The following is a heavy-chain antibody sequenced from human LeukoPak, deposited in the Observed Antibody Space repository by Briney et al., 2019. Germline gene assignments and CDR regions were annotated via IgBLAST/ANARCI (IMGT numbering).Heavy chain of an antibody. D-gene: IGHD5/OR15-5a*01. CDR1: GFTVSSDY. V-gene: IGHV3-53*01. CDR2: INIGGST. CDR3: TRGGLSTVARPSVHDFDY. Sequence: GGSLRLSCAASGFTVSSDYMSWVRQAPGEGMEWVSVINIGGSTYYAASVKGRFTISRDNSKDTLYLKMNSLRVEDTAVYYCTRGGLSTVARPSVHDFDYWGLGTLVSVSS. J-gene: IGHJ4*02.